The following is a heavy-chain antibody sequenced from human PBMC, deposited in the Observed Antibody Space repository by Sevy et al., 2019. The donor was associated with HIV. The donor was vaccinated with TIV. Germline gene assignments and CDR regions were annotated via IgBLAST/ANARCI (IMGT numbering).Heavy chain of an antibody. V-gene: IGHV5-51*01. CDR3: ARYGPAQAAPLLDLIPGASYYGVDV. CDR2: IYPGDSDI. Sequence: GESLKISCKGSGYNFTNFWLAWVRQMPGKGLEWMGFIYPGDSDIRLSPSFQGQVTISVDKSVSTAYLEWGSLRASDSAMYFCARYGPAQAAPLLDLIPGASYYGVDVWGQGTTVTVSS. J-gene: IGHJ6*02. D-gene: IGHD2-2*01. CDR1: GYNFTNFW.